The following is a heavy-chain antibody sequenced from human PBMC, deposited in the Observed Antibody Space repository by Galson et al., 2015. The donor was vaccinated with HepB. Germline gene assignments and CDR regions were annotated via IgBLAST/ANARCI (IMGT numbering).Heavy chain of an antibody. CDR3: AKDLTLQYYYGSGGALRAFDI. V-gene: IGHV3-23*01. CDR1: GFTFSSYA. D-gene: IGHD3-10*01. CDR2: ISGSGGST. J-gene: IGHJ3*02. Sequence: SLRLSCAASGFTFSSYAMSWVRQAPGKGLEWVSAISGSGGSTYYADSVKGRFTISRDNSKNTLYLQMNSLRAEDTAVYYCAKDLTLQYYYGSGGALRAFDIWGQGTMVTVSS.